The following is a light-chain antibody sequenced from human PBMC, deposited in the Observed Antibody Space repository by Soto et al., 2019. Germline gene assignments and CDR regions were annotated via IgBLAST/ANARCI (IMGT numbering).Light chain of an antibody. J-gene: IGKJ5*01. V-gene: IGKV1-13*02. CDR3: QQCNSYPIT. Sequence: AIQLTQSPSSLSASVGDRVTFTCRASQDIRGALAWYQQKPGKAPKMLIYDVSTMESGVPLRFSGSSYGTDFTLTISSLQPVDFATYYCQQCNSYPITFGQGTRLEIK. CDR2: DVS. CDR1: QDIRGA.